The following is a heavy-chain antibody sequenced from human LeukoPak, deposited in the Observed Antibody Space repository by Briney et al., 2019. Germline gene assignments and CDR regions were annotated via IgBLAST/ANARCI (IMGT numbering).Heavy chain of an antibody. CDR3: ARIPPYNWNDARGAFDI. D-gene: IGHD1-20*01. CDR1: GFTFDDYG. Sequence: PGGSLRLSCAASGFTFDDYGMSWVRQAPGKGLGWVSGINWNGGSTGYVDSVKGRFTISRDNAKNSLYLQMNSLRAEDTALYYCARIPPYNWNDARGAFDIWGQGTMVTVSS. CDR2: INWNGGST. J-gene: IGHJ3*02. V-gene: IGHV3-20*04.